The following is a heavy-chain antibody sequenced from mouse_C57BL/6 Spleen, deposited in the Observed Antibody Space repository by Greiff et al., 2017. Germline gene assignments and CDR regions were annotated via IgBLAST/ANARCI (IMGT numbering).Heavy chain of an antibody. CDR3: ARVPVISLGNYFDY. J-gene: IGHJ2*01. CDR2: ISDGGSYT. D-gene: IGHD4-1*01. Sequence: EVKLVESGGGLVKPGGSLKLSCAASGFTFSSYAMSWVRQTPGKRLEWVATISDGGSYTYYPDNVKGRFTISRDNAKNNLYLQMSHLKSEDTAMYYCARVPVISLGNYFDYWGQGTTLTVSS. CDR1: GFTFSSYA. V-gene: IGHV5-4*03.